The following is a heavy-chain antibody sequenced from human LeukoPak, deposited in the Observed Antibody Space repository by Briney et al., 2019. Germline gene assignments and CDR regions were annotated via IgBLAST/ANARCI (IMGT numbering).Heavy chain of an antibody. J-gene: IGHJ5*02. D-gene: IGHD3-3*01. CDR3: AHRPTITIFGVVIIDHPPRNNWFDP. V-gene: IGHV2-5*01. CDR1: GFSLSTSGVG. CDR2: IYWTDDK. Sequence: ESGPTLVNPTQTLTLTCTFSGFSLSTSGVGVGWIRQPPGKALEWLALIYWTDDKRYSPSLKSRLTITNDTTKNQVVLTMTSMDPVDTATYYCAHRPTITIFGVVIIDHPPRNNWFDPWGQGTLVTVSS.